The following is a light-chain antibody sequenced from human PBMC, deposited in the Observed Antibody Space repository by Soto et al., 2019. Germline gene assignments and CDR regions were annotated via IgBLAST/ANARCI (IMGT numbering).Light chain of an antibody. CDR3: QQYNSYRA. CDR1: QSIDTW. V-gene: IGKV1-5*03. J-gene: IGKJ1*01. CDR2: KAS. Sequence: DIQMTQSPSTLSASVGDRVTITCRASQSIDTWLAWHQQKPGQVPKLLISKASSLESGVPSRFSGSGSGTEFTLTISSLQPDDSATYYCQQYNSYRALGQGTKV.